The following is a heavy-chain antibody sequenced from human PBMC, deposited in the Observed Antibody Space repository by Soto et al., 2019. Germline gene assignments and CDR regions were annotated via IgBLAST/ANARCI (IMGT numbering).Heavy chain of an antibody. V-gene: IGHV3-30*18. D-gene: IGHD6-19*01. CDR1: GFTFSSYG. CDR3: ANQRGWFSYYYYGMDV. J-gene: IGHJ6*02. CDR2: ISYDGSNK. Sequence: GGSLRLSCAASGFTFSSYGMHWVRQAPGKGLEWVAVISYDGSNKYYADSVKGRFTISRDNSKNTLYLQMNSLRAEDTAVYYCANQRGWFSYYYYGMDVWGQGTTVTVSS.